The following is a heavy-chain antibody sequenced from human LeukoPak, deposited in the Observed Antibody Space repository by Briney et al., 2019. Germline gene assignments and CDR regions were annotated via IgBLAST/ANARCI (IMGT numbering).Heavy chain of an antibody. CDR3: ARGPPAQLWLE. CDR2: IYHSGST. CDR1: GYSISSGYY. Sequence: LETLSLTCTVSGYSISSGYYWGWIRQPPGKGLEWIGSIYHSGSTYYNPSLKSRVTISVDTSKNQFSLKLSSVTAADTAVYYCARGPPAQLWLEWGQGTLVTVSS. D-gene: IGHD5-18*01. V-gene: IGHV4-38-2*02. J-gene: IGHJ4*02.